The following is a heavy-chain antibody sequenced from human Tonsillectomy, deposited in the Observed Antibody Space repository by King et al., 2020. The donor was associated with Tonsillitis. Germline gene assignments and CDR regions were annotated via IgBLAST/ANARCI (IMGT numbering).Heavy chain of an antibody. CDR2: IYFSGDT. CDR3: ARGGSHYGLDV. Sequence: VQLQESGPGLVKPSQTLYLTCTVSGGSISSDGYFWSWIRQHPGKGLEWIGYIYFSGDTYYNPSLKSRVIISVATSKNQCSLKLTSVTAAATAVYYCARGGSHYGLDVWGQGTTVIVSS. J-gene: IGHJ6*02. CDR1: GGSISSDGYF. V-gene: IGHV4-31*03. D-gene: IGHD1-26*01.